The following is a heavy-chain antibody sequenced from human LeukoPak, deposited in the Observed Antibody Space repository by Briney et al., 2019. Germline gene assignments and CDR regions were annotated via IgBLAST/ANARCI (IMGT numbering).Heavy chain of an antibody. CDR3: AKDRMNVVGTYYFDY. CDR2: ISGSGGST. J-gene: IGHJ4*02. Sequence: GGSLRLSCAASGFTFSSYAMSWVRQAPGKGLEWVSAISGSGGSTYYADSVKGRFTISRDNSKNTLYLQMNSLRAEGTAVYYCAKDRMNVVGTYYFDYWGQGTLVTVSS. V-gene: IGHV3-23*01. CDR1: GFTFSSYA. D-gene: IGHD1-26*01.